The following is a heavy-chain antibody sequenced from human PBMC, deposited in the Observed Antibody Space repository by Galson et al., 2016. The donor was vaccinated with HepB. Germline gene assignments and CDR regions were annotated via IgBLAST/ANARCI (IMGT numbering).Heavy chain of an antibody. D-gene: IGHD5-24*01. CDR3: VRDFNYAFDI. Sequence: SLRLSCAASGFTFNIYTMNWVRQAPGKGLEWVSYIRDSTTMYHADSVKGRFTISRDDAKNSLYLQMNSLRDDDTALYYCVRDFNYAFDIWGQGTMLTVS. CDR2: IRDSTTM. CDR1: GFTFNIYT. V-gene: IGHV3-48*02. J-gene: IGHJ3*02.